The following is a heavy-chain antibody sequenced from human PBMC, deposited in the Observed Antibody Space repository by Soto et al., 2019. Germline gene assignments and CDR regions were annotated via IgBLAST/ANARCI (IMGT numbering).Heavy chain of an antibody. CDR2: INHSGST. Sequence: SETLSLTCAVYGGSFSGYYWSWIRQPPGKGLEWIGEINHSGSTNYNQSLKSRVTISVDTSKNQFSLKLSSVTAADTDVYYCARHVDIAAMFDYWGQGTLVTVSS. D-gene: IGHD5-12*01. CDR1: GGSFSGYY. V-gene: IGHV4-34*01. J-gene: IGHJ4*02. CDR3: ARHVDIAAMFDY.